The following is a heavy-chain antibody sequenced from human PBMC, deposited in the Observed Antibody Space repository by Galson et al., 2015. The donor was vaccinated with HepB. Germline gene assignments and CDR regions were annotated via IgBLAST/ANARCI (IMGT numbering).Heavy chain of an antibody. J-gene: IGHJ4*02. CDR1: GGTFSIHA. D-gene: IGHD3-22*01. CDR2: IIPVLGTP. CDR3: ARVRDYYDSSGLLGPFDY. V-gene: IGHV1-69*13. Sequence: SVKVSCKASGGTFSIHAISWVRQAPGQRLEWVGGIIPVLGTPNYAQKFQGRVTITADESTSTAYMELRSLRSEDTAVYYCARVRDYYDSSGLLGPFDYWGQGTLATVSS.